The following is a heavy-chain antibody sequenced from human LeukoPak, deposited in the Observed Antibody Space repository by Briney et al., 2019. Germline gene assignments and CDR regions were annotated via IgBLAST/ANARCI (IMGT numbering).Heavy chain of an antibody. CDR1: GFTFSNYG. Sequence: GGSLRLSCAASGFTFSNYGMHWVRQAPGKGLEWVAFIRYDGSNKYYADSVKGRFTISRDNSKNTLYLQMNSLRAEDTAVYYCAKDSYGDYSHFDYWGQGTLVTVSS. V-gene: IGHV3-30*02. CDR3: AKDSYGDYSHFDY. D-gene: IGHD4-17*01. J-gene: IGHJ4*02. CDR2: IRYDGSNK.